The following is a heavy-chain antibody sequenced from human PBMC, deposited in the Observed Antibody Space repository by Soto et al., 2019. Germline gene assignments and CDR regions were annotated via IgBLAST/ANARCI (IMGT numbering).Heavy chain of an antibody. V-gene: IGHV4-31*03. J-gene: IGHJ6*02. Sequence: SETLSLTCTVSGGSISSGGYYWSWLRQHPGKGLEWIGYIYYSGSTYYNPSLKSRVTISVDTSKNQFSLKLSSVTAADTAVYYCARLGCSSTSCYKRSTDVWGQGTTVTVSS. CDR1: GGSISSGGYY. CDR2: IYYSGST. D-gene: IGHD2-2*02. CDR3: ARLGCSSTSCYKRSTDV.